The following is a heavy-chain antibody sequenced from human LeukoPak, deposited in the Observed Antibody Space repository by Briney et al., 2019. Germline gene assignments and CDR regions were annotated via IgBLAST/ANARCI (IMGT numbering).Heavy chain of an antibody. CDR3: AVSAAALFDP. Sequence: SETLSLTCIVSGYSISSGYYWSWIRQPPGKGLEWIGEINHSGSTNYNPSLKSRVTISVDTSKNQFSLKLNSVTAADTAVYYCAVSAAALFDPWGQGTLVTVSS. J-gene: IGHJ5*02. D-gene: IGHD6-13*01. CDR2: INHSGST. V-gene: IGHV4-34*01. CDR1: GYSISSGYY.